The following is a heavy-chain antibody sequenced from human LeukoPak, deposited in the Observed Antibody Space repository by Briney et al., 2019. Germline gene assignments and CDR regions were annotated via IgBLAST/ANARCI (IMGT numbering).Heavy chain of an antibody. V-gene: IGHV3-30*18. CDR1: GFTFSTYS. CDR3: AKAGYGSYYAFDI. J-gene: IGHJ3*02. CDR2: ISYGGSNK. D-gene: IGHD1-26*01. Sequence: PRRSLRLSCVPSGFTFSTYSMHGGRQTPGEGLGCVTLISYGGSNKYYADSVKGRFTICRDNSENTLYLQMNSLRAEDTAVYYCAKAGYGSYYAFDIWGQGTMVTVSS.